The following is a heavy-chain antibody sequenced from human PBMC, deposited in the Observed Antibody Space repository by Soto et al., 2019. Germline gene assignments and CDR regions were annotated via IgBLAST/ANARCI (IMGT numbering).Heavy chain of an antibody. CDR3: ARTYGGYPPLYYGMEV. D-gene: IGHD5-12*01. V-gene: IGHV3-11*01. J-gene: IGHJ6*02. CDR2: ISSRDNTI. CDR1: GFTFSDYY. Sequence: QVHLVESGGDLVKPGGSLRLSCAASGFTFSDYYMNWIRQAPGKGLDWVSSISSRDNTIYYADSVQGRFTISRDNAKNSLYLQMNSLRAEDTAVYYCARTYGGYPPLYYGMEVWGQGTTVTVSS.